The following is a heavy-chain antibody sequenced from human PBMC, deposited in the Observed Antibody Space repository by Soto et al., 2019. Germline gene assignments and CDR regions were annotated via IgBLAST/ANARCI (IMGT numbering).Heavy chain of an antibody. CDR1: GFTFSSYG. J-gene: IGHJ6*02. CDR3: AGGALRYFDWLLSQGEDYYYYGMDV. D-gene: IGHD3-9*01. CDR2: IWYDGSNK. V-gene: IGHV3-33*01. Sequence: PGGSLRLSCAASGFTFSSYGMHWVRQAPGKGLEWVAVIWYDGSNKYYADSVKGRFTISRDNSKNTLYLQMNSLRAEDTAVYYCAGGALRYFDWLLSQGEDYYYYGMDVWGQGTTVTVSS.